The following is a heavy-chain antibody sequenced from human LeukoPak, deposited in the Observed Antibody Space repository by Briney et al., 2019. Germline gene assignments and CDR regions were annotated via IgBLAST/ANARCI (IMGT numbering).Heavy chain of an antibody. V-gene: IGHV4-4*07. CDR2: IYTSGST. CDR1: GGSISSHY. CDR3: ARAPRTSSSSGSLVG. Sequence: PSETLSLTCTVSGGSISSHYWSWIRQPAGKGLEWIGRIYTSGSTNYNPSLKSRVTMSVDTSKNQFSLKLSSVTAADTAVYYCARAPRTSSSSGSLVGWGQRTLVTVSS. J-gene: IGHJ4*02. D-gene: IGHD6-13*01.